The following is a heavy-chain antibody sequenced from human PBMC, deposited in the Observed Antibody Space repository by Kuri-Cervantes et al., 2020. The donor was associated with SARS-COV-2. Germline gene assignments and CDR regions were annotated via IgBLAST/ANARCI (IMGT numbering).Heavy chain of an antibody. D-gene: IGHD3-22*01. CDR1: GLTVRSNY. Sequence: GGSLRLSCAASGLTVRSNYMNWVRQAPGKGLEWVSYISSSSSTIYYADSVKGRFTISRDNAKNSLYLQMNSLRAEDTAVYYCSRTYDSSGSLYYYYYMDVWGKGTTVTVSS. CDR3: SRTYDSSGSLYYYYYMDV. J-gene: IGHJ6*03. CDR2: ISSSSSTI. V-gene: IGHV3-48*01.